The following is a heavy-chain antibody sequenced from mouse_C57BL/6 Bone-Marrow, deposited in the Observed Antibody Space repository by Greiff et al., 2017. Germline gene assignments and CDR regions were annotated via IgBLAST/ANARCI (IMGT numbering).Heavy chain of an antibody. Sequence: EVQRVESGAELVRPGSSVKMSCKTSGYTFTSYGINWVKQRPGQGLEWIGYIYIGNGYTEYNEKFKGKATLTSDTSSSTAYMQLSSLTSEDSAIYFCAREIYYYGSNYAMDYWGQGTSVTVSS. J-gene: IGHJ4*01. CDR3: AREIYYYGSNYAMDY. CDR1: GYTFTSYG. V-gene: IGHV1-58*01. D-gene: IGHD1-1*01. CDR2: IYIGNGYT.